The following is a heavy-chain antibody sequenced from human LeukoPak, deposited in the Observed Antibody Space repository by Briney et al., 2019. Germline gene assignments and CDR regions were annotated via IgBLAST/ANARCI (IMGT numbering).Heavy chain of an antibody. V-gene: IGHV3-33*01. Sequence: PGRSLRLSCPASGFTFSSYGMHWARQAPGKGLEWVAVIWYDGSNKYYAESVKGRFTISRDNSKNTLYLQMNSLRAEDTAVYYCARDAHILTVTTTPDYWGQGTLVTVSS. CDR1: GFTFSSYG. CDR2: IWYDGSNK. CDR3: ARDAHILTVTTTPDY. D-gene: IGHD4-17*01. J-gene: IGHJ4*02.